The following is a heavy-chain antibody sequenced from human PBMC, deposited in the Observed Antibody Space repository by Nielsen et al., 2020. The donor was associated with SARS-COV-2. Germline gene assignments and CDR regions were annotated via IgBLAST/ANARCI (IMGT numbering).Heavy chain of an antibody. CDR1: GFTFDDYG. CDR2: ISWNSGSI. V-gene: IGHV3-20*04. D-gene: IGHD3-22*01. CDR3: ARGEAYYYDSSCYRDAFDI. J-gene: IGHJ3*02. Sequence: GESLKISCAASGFTFDDYGMSWVRQAPGKGLEWVSGISWNSGSIGYADSVKGRFTISRDNSKNTLYLQMNSLRAEDTAVYYCARGEAYYYDSSCYRDAFDIWGQGTMVTVSS.